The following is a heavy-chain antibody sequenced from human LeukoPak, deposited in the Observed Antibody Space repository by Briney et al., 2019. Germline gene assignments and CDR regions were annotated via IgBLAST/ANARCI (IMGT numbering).Heavy chain of an antibody. D-gene: IGHD3-10*01. CDR3: ARDPALWFGEHDAFDI. CDR1: GGSFSGYY. CDR2: INHSGST. J-gene: IGHJ3*02. Sequence: PSETLSLTCAVYGGSFSGYYWSWIRQPPGKGLEWIGEINHSGSTNYNPSLKSRVTISVDTSKNQFSLKLSSVTAADTAVYYCARDPALWFGEHDAFDIWGQGTMVTVSS. V-gene: IGHV4-34*01.